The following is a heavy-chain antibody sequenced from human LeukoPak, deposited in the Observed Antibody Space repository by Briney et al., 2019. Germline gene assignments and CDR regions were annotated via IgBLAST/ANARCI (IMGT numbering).Heavy chain of an antibody. CDR1: GGSICSYY. CDR2: IYYSGST. Sequence: SETLSLTCTVSGGSICSYYWSWIRQPPGKGLEWIGYIYYSGSTNYNPSLKSRVTISVDTSKNQFSLKLSSVTAADTAVYYCARSYGDYDAFDIWGQGTMVTVSS. CDR3: ARSYGDYDAFDI. J-gene: IGHJ3*02. D-gene: IGHD4-17*01. V-gene: IGHV4-59*01.